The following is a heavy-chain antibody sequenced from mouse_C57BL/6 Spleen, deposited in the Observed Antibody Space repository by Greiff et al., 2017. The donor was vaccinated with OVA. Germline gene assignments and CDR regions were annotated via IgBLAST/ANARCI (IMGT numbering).Heavy chain of an antibody. Sequence: VQLVESGPGLVQPSQSLSITCTVSGFSLTSYGVHWVRQSPGKGLEWLGVIWRGGSTDYNAAFMSRLSITKDNSKSQVFFKMNSLQADDTAIYYCANYYSNYVGAMDYWGQGTSVTVSS. CDR3: ANYYSNYVGAMDY. D-gene: IGHD2-5*01. V-gene: IGHV2-5*01. J-gene: IGHJ4*01. CDR1: GFSLTSYG. CDR2: IWRGGST.